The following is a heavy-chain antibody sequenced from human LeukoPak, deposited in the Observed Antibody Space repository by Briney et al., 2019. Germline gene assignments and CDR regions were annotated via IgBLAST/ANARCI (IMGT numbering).Heavy chain of an antibody. J-gene: IGHJ4*02. V-gene: IGHV4-31*03. Sequence: SGPTLVNPTQTLSLTCTVSGGSISSGGYYWSWIRQHPEKGLEWIGYIYYSGSTYYNPSLKSRVTISVDTSKNQFSLKLSSVTAADTAVYYCAGGFVVLFDYWGQGTLVTVSS. CDR2: IYYSGST. D-gene: IGHD3-10*01. CDR3: AGGFVVLFDY. CDR1: GGSISSGGYY.